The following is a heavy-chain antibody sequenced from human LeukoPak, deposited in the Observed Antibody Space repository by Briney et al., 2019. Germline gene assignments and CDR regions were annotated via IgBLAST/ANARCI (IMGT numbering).Heavy chain of an antibody. J-gene: IGHJ3*02. V-gene: IGHV5-51*01. Sequence: GESLKISCKASAYIFTNHWFGWVRQMPGKGLEWMGIIYPIDSETRYSPSFQGQVTISADRSITTAYLQWRSLKASDTTMYYCASAYGSGKSKVAFDIWGQGTMVTVSS. CDR1: AYIFTNHW. CDR2: IYPIDSET. D-gene: IGHD2-15*01. CDR3: ASAYGSGKSKVAFDI.